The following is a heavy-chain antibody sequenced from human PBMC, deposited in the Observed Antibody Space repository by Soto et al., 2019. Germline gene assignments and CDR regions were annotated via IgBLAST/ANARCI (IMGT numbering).Heavy chain of an antibody. V-gene: IGHV3-21*01. J-gene: IGHJ1*01. CDR3: ALYPYGSGITGYFPH. Sequence: EVQLVESGGGLGKPGGSLRLSCAASGFAFNTYSMNWVHQAPGKGPEWVSSISSSSDYIYYADSVKGRFTMSRDNARNSVYLQMNSLRAEDTTVYYCALYPYGSGITGYFPHWGQGTLVIVSS. CDR1: GFAFNTYS. D-gene: IGHD3-10*01. CDR2: ISSSSDYI.